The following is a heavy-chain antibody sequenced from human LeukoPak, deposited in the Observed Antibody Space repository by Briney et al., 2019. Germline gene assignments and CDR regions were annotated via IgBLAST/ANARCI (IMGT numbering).Heavy chain of an antibody. D-gene: IGHD4-17*01. Sequence: ASVKVSCKASGYTGTSYYMHWLRQSPGQGLEWMRIINPDDGNTSYAQKFQGRVTMTEDTSTDTAYMELSSLRSEDTAVYYCAAASDYGDYSGGYDYWGQGTLVTDCS. V-gene: IGHV1-46*01. CDR1: GYTGTSYY. J-gene: IGHJ4*02. CDR3: AAASDYGDYSGGYDY. CDR2: INPDDGNT.